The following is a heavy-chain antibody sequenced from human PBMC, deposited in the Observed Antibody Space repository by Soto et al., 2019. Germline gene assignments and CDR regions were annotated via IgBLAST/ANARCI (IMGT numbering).Heavy chain of an antibody. CDR3: ASVAEDGDPYGMDV. D-gene: IGHD4-17*01. J-gene: IGHJ6*02. V-gene: IGHV4-59*01. Sequence: QVQLQESGPGLVKPSETLSLTCTVSGGSISSYYWSWIRQPPGKGLEWIGYIYYSGSTNYNPSLKSRVTISVDTSKNQFSLKLSSVTAADTAVYYCASVAEDGDPYGMDVWGQGTTVTVSS. CDR1: GGSISSYY. CDR2: IYYSGST.